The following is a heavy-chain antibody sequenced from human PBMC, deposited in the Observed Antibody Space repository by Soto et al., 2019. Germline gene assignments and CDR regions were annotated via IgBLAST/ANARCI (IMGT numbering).Heavy chain of an antibody. V-gene: IGHV1-69*01. CDR1: GGTFRSNA. CDR3: ARYRYDGGLYYYGMDV. CDR2: IIPIFGPA. J-gene: IGHJ6*02. Sequence: QVQRVQSGAEVKKPGSSVKVSCKASGGTFRSNAISWVRQAPGQGLEWMGGIIPIFGPANYAQKFQGRVTITADESTSPAYMELSSRRSEDTVVYYCARYRYDGGLYYYGMDVWGQWTTVTVSS. D-gene: IGHD1-1*01.